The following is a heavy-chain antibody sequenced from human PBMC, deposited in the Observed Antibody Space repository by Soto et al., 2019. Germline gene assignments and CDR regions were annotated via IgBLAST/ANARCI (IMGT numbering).Heavy chain of an antibody. V-gene: IGHV1-3*01. CDR2: INAGNGNT. Sequence: QVQLVQSGAEVEKPGASVKVSCKASGYTFTNYAVHWVRQAPGQRLEWMGWINAGNGNTRFSQNLQGRVTNTRDTSARTVYMELSSLRSEDTAVYYCARGHLAVVPVASWFYYMDVWGKGTTVTVSS. CDR3: ARGHLAVVPVASWFYYMDV. CDR1: GYTFTNYA. D-gene: IGHD2-2*01. J-gene: IGHJ6*03.